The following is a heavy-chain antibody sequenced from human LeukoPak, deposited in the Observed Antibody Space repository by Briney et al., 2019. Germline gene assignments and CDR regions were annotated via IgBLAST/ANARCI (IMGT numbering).Heavy chain of an antibody. CDR2: ISSSSSYI. J-gene: IGHJ6*02. CDR3: ARERDYYGMDV. Sequence: GALLLSCAASGFPFSSYSMNWVRQAPGKGLEWVSSISSSSSYIYYADSVKGRFTISRDNAKNSLYLQMNSLRAEDTAVYYCARERDYYGMDVWGQGTTVTVSS. V-gene: IGHV3-21*01. CDR1: GFPFSSYS.